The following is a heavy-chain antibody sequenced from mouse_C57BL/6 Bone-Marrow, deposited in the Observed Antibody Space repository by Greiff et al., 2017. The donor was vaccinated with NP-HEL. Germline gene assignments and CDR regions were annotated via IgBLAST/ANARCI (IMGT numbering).Heavy chain of an antibody. CDR3: ASLYYDYDVGGYWYFDV. Sequence: EVQLQESVAELVRPGASVKLSCTASGFNIKNTYMHWVKQRPEQGLEWIGRIDPANGNTKYAPKFQGKATITADTSSNTAYLQLSSLTSEDTAIYYCASLYYDYDVGGYWYFDVWGTGTTVTVSS. J-gene: IGHJ1*03. V-gene: IGHV14-3*01. CDR1: GFNIKNTY. D-gene: IGHD2-4*01. CDR2: IDPANGNT.